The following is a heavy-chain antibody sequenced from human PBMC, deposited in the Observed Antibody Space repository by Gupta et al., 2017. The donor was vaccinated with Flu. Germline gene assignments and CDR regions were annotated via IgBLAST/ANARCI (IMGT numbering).Heavy chain of an antibody. J-gene: IGHJ6*03. D-gene: IGHD2-2*01. CDR3: ARERGCGGCSSTSCYLRCYYYYYMDV. CDR2: IKQDGSEK. V-gene: IGHV3-7*01. Sequence: GKGLEWVANIKQDGSEKYYVDAVKGRFTISRDNAKNSLYLQMNSLRAEDTAVYYCARERGCGGCSSTSCYLRCYYYYYMDVWGKGTTVTVSS.